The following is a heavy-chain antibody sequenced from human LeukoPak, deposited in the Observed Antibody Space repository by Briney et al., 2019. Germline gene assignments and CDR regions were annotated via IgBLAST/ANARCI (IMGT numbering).Heavy chain of an antibody. V-gene: IGHV4-59*01. CDR1: GGSTRSYC. J-gene: IGHJ3*02. D-gene: IGHD4-23*01. Sequence: PSETLSLTCTVSGGSTRSYCWSWIRQPPGKGLEWIAYICYSGSTNYNPSLKSRLTISVDTSKNQFSLKLSSVTAADTAVYYCARTYGDNRPADIWGQGTMATVSS. CDR3: ARTYGDNRPADI. CDR2: ICYSGST.